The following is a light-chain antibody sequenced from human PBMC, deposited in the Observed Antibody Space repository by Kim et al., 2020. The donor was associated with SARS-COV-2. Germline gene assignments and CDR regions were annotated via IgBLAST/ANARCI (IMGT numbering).Light chain of an antibody. CDR3: MQGLLIPGS. Sequence: EPASISCRSSQSLLHSNGYNYLDWYFQKPGQSPQLLIYLGSNRASGVPDRFSGSGSGTDFTLKISRVEAEDVGVYYCMQGLLIPGSFGQGTKLEI. CDR2: LGS. J-gene: IGKJ2*03. V-gene: IGKV2-28*01. CDR1: QSLLHSNGYNY.